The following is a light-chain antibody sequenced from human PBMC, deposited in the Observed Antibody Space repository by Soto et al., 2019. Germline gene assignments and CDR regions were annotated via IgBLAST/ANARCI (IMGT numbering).Light chain of an antibody. CDR2: MAS. J-gene: IGKJ4*01. V-gene: IGKV1-5*03. CDR3: IQDYNYPLT. Sequence: DIQLTQSPSTLSASVGDRVTITCRASQSITNWLAWYQQKPGKAPKVLIHMASSLKSGVPSRFSGSGSGTDFTLTISSLQPEDFATYYCIQDYNYPLTFGGGTKVDIK. CDR1: QSITNW.